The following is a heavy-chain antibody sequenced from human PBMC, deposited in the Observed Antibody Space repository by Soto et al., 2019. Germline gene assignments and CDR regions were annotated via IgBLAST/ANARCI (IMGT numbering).Heavy chain of an antibody. CDR2: IKPDGSET. CDR3: ASGIDP. CDR1: XFXXXDSW. V-gene: IGHV3-7*05. Sequence: EAQLVESGGDLVQPGGSLRLXXAASXFXXXDSWMNWVRQAPGKGLEWVANIKPDGSETAYVDSVKGRFTISRDNAKKFLYLQMNSLRVDDTAVYYCASGIDPWGQGTLVTVSS. J-gene: IGHJ5*02.